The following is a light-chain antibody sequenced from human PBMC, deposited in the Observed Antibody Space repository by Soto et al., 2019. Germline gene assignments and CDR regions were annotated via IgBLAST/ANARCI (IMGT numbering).Light chain of an antibody. Sequence: SYELSQPPSVSVAPGHTSKITCGGDKIGSKIVHWYKQRPGQAPVAVVFDATDRPSGIPDRISASRSGDQAALTISRVDAGDDADYYCQVWDSTAEFFVFGSGTKVTVL. CDR3: QVWDSTAEFFV. CDR2: DAT. CDR1: KIGSKI. J-gene: IGLJ1*01. V-gene: IGLV3-21*02.